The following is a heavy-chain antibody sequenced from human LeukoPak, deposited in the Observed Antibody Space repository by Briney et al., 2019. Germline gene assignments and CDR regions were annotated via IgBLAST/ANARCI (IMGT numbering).Heavy chain of an antibody. CDR3: ARSRDGYIHSLGH. D-gene: IGHD5-24*01. Sequence: KPSETLSLTCTVSGGSISSYYWSWIRQPPGKGLEWIGYIYYRGSTNYNPSLKSRVTISVDTSKNQFSLKLSSVTAADTAVYYCARSRDGYIHSLGHWGQGTLVTVSS. CDR2: IYYRGST. V-gene: IGHV4-59*01. CDR1: GGSISSYY. J-gene: IGHJ1*01.